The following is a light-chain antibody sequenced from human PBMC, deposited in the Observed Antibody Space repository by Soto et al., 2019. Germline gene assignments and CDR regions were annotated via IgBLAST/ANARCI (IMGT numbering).Light chain of an antibody. V-gene: IGKV1-5*01. CDR3: QQYKSDSLT. CDR1: PSVSVW. Sequence: DIHMTQSPSTLPSFLGDRVTFSXRASPSVSVWFAWYQQEPGXAPKXXXSDXSSLERGVPSRCSGSGSGTEFTLPISSLQPYYFATYYYQQYKSDSLTFGQGTKVDIK. CDR2: DXS. J-gene: IGKJ1*01.